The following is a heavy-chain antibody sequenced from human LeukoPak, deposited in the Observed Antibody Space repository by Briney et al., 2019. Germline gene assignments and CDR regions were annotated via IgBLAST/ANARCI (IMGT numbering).Heavy chain of an antibody. CDR2: IYYSGST. D-gene: IGHD6-13*01. CDR3: ATWHGVFD. CDR1: GASVSSGGYY. J-gene: IGHJ4*02. V-gene: IGHV4-31*03. Sequence: SETLSLTCTVSGASVSSGGYYWSWIRQHPGKGLEWIGYIYYSGSTYYNPSLKSRITISVDTSKNQFSLRLSSVTAADTAVYYCATWHGVFDWGQGTLVTVSS.